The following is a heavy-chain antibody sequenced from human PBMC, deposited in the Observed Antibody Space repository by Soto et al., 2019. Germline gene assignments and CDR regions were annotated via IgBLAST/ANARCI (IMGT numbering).Heavy chain of an antibody. CDR3: ARARWYDAFDV. D-gene: IGHD2-15*01. Sequence: KPSETLSLTCAVSGFFISSGNYWGCIRKPPGKGLEWIGSIFHDGNTYYNPSLKSRVTISVDMSKNQFSLKLNSVTAADTAVYYCARARWYDAFDVWGQGTVVTVSS. CDR1: GFFISSGNY. CDR2: IFHDGNT. V-gene: IGHV4-38-2*01. J-gene: IGHJ3*01.